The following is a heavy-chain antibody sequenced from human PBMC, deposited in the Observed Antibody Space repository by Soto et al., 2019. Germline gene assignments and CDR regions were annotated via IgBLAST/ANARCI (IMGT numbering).Heavy chain of an antibody. CDR3: ARAEAAGWFDP. J-gene: IGHJ5*02. CDR2: IYYSGTT. V-gene: IGHV4-31*03. CDR1: GGSISSGGYY. Sequence: QVQLQESGPGLVKPSQTLSLTCTVSGGSISSGGYYWSWIRQHPGKGLEWIGYIYYSGTTYYNPSLQSXXSXAXXTSTNQFSLILGSVTAADSSVYYCARAEAAGWFDPWGQGTLVTVSS.